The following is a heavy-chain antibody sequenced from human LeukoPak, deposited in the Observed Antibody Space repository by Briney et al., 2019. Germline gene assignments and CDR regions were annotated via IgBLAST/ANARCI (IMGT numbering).Heavy chain of an antibody. CDR1: GFTFSSYA. V-gene: IGHV3-7*01. CDR3: VTDYLGY. J-gene: IGHJ4*02. Sequence: PGGSLRLSCAASGFTFSSYAMSWVRQAPGKGLEWVAHIKEDGSEKYYVGSVKGRFTISRDNAKNSLYLQMNSLSAEDTAVYYCVTDYLGYWGQGTLVTVSS. CDR2: IKEDGSEK.